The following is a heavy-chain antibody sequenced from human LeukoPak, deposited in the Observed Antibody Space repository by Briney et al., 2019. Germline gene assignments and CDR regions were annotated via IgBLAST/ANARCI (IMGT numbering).Heavy chain of an antibody. CDR2: IYYSGST. CDR1: GGSISSSSYY. J-gene: IGHJ4*02. D-gene: IGHD1-26*01. CDR3: AKDGRFPPEVLPRYFDY. Sequence: SETLSLTCTVSGGSISSSSYYWGWIRQPPGKGLEWIGSIYYSGSTYYNPSLKSRVTISVDTSKNQFSLKLSSVTAADTAEYYCAKDGRFPPEVLPRYFDYWGQGTLVTVSS. V-gene: IGHV4-39*07.